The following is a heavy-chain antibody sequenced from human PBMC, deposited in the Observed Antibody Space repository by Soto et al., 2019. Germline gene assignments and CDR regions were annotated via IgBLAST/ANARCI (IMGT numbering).Heavy chain of an antibody. D-gene: IGHD5-12*01. Sequence: SETLSLTCTVSGGSISSGGYYWSWIRQHPGKGLEWIGYIYYSGSTYYNPSLKSRVTISVDTSKNQFSLKLSSVTAADTAVYYCAREVSVEMATMFFDYWGQGTLMTVSS. CDR3: AREVSVEMATMFFDY. CDR2: IYYSGST. V-gene: IGHV4-31*03. CDR1: GGSISSGGYY. J-gene: IGHJ4*02.